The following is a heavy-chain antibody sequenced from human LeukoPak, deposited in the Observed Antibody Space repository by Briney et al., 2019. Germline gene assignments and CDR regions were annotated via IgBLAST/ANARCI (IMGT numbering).Heavy chain of an antibody. CDR3: TKDLTGNHDY. Sequence: GGSLRLSCAVSGFTFSSYSMNWVRQAPGKGLEWISYISSSSDTIYYADSVKGRFTISRDNAKNSLYLQMNSLRAEDTAVYYCTKDLTGNHDYWGQGTLVTVSS. V-gene: IGHV3-48*04. CDR1: GFTFSSYS. J-gene: IGHJ4*02. D-gene: IGHD1-20*01. CDR2: ISSSSDTI.